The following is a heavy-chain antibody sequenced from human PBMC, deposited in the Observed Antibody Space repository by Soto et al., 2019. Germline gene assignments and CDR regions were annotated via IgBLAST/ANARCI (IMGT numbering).Heavy chain of an antibody. Sequence: EVQLLESGGGLVQPGGSLRLSCAASGFTFSSYAMSWVRQAPGKGLEWVSAISGSGGSTYYADSVKGRFTISRDNSKNTLYLQMNSLRAEDTAVYYCANSGYSYGRFDYWGQGTLVTVSS. CDR2: ISGSGGST. J-gene: IGHJ4*02. D-gene: IGHD5-18*01. V-gene: IGHV3-23*01. CDR3: ANSGYSYGRFDY. CDR1: GFTFSSYA.